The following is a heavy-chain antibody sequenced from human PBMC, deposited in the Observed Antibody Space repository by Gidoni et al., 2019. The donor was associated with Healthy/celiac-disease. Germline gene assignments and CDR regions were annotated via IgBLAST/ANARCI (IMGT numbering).Heavy chain of an antibody. J-gene: IGHJ1*01. CDR1: GFTFDDYA. V-gene: IGHV3-9*01. CDR3: AKDRGRGIAVAGWGYFQH. CDR2: ISWNSGSI. Sequence: EVQMVESGGGLVQPGWSLRHSCAASGFTFDDYAMHWVRQAPGKGLEWVSGISWNSGSIGYADSMKGRFTISRDNAKNSLYLQMNSLRAEDTALYYCAKDRGRGIAVAGWGYFQHWGQGTLVTVSS. D-gene: IGHD6-19*01.